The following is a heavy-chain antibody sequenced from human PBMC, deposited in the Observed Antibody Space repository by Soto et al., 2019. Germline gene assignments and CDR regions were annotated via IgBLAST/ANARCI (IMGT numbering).Heavy chain of an antibody. Sequence: QVQLQESGPGLVKPSETLSLTCTVSGGSVSSGSYYWSWIRQPPGKGLEWIGYIYYSGSTNYNPSLKSRVTISVDTSKNQFSLKLSSVTAADTAVYYCARLETEYSSSSGRDWFDPWGQGTLVTVSS. CDR1: GGSVSSGSYY. CDR2: IYYSGST. J-gene: IGHJ5*02. V-gene: IGHV4-61*01. D-gene: IGHD6-6*01. CDR3: ARLETEYSSSSGRDWFDP.